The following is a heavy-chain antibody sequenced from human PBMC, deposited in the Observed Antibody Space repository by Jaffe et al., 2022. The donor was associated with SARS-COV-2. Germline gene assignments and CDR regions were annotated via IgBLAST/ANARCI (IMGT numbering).Heavy chain of an antibody. D-gene: IGHD1-26*01. CDR1: GFTFSSYA. CDR2: ISGSGDNT. J-gene: IGHJ4*02. V-gene: IGHV3-23*01. Sequence: EVQLLESGGSLVQPGGSLRLSCAASGFTFSSYAMSWVRQAPGKGPVCVSGISGSGDNTYYADSVKGRFSISRDNFRNTLYLQMNGLRVEDTAVYYCAKGGGPTTYYFASWGQGILVTVSS. CDR3: AKGGGPTTYYFAS.